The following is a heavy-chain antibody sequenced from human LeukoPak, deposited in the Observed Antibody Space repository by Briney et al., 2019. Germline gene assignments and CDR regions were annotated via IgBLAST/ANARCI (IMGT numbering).Heavy chain of an antibody. CDR3: ARAYSRSYSHFDD. V-gene: IGHV4-4*09. CDR1: GDSISNYY. Sequence: SETLSLTCAVSGDSISNYYWSWIRQRPGKGLEWIGYIYTSGSTNYNPSLKSRVTISVDTSKNQFSLRLSSVTAADTAMYFCARAYSRSYSHFDDWGQGTLVTVSS. J-gene: IGHJ4*02. CDR2: IYTSGST. D-gene: IGHD1-26*01.